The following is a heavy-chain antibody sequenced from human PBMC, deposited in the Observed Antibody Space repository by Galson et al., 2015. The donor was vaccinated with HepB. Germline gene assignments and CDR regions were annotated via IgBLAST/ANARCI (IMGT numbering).Heavy chain of an antibody. J-gene: IGHJ3*02. D-gene: IGHD2-2*01. CDR3: TTDNWGGDIVVVSDAFDI. CDR1: GFTFSNAW. CDR2: IKSKTDGGTT. V-gene: IGHV3-15*01. Sequence: SLRLSCAASGFTFSNAWMSWVRQAPGKGLEWVGRIKSKTDGGTTDYAAPVKGRFTISRDDSQTTLYLQMNSLKTEDTAVYYCTTDNWGGDIVVVSDAFDIWGQGTMVTVSS.